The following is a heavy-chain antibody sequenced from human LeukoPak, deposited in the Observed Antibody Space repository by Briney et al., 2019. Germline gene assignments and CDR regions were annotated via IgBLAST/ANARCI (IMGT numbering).Heavy chain of an antibody. CDR1: GGSFSGYY. CDR2: INHSGST. Sequence: SETLSLTCAVYGGSFSGYYWSWIRQPPGKGLEWIGEINHSGSTNYNPSLKSRVTISVDTSKNQFSLKLSSVTAADTAVYYCARGSKGLERGNYYYYMDVWGKGTTVTVSS. D-gene: IGHD1-1*01. V-gene: IGHV4-34*01. J-gene: IGHJ6*03. CDR3: ARGSKGLERGNYYYYMDV.